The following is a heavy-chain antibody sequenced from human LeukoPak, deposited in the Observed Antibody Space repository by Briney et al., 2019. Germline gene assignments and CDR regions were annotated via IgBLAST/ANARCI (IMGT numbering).Heavy chain of an antibody. V-gene: IGHV4-59*12. CDR3: ARGELGRPHYFDY. CDR2: IYYSGST. CDR1: GGSISSYY. D-gene: IGHD1-26*01. Sequence: SETLSLTCTVSGGSISSYYWSWIRQPPGKGLEWIGYIYYSGSTNYNPSLKSRVTISVDTSKNQFSLKLTSVTAADTAVYYCARGELGRPHYFDYWGQGTLVTVSS. J-gene: IGHJ4*02.